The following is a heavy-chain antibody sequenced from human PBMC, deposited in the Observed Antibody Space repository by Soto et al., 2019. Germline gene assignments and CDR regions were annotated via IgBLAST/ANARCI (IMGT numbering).Heavy chain of an antibody. Sequence: QVQLVQSGAEVKKPGSSVKVSCKASGGTFSSYAISWVRQAPGQGLEWMGGIIPIFGTANYAQKFQGRVTITADESTSTAYMEMSSLRSEDTAVYYCAREGSSNESPYYGMDVWGQGTTVTVSS. CDR1: GGTFSSYA. CDR3: AREGSSNESPYYGMDV. V-gene: IGHV1-69*01. J-gene: IGHJ6*02. D-gene: IGHD3-10*01. CDR2: IIPIFGTA.